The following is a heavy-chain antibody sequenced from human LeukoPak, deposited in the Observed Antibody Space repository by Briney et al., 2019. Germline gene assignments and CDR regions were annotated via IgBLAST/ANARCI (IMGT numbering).Heavy chain of an antibody. J-gene: IGHJ4*02. CDR1: GGSFGGYY. D-gene: IGHD6-6*01. V-gene: IGHV4-34*01. CDR3: ARRGSSSVY. CDR2: INHSGST. Sequence: SETLSLTCAVYGGSFGGYYWSWIRQPPGKGLEWIGEINHSGSTNYNPSLKSRVTISVDTSKNQFSLKLSSVTAADTAVYYCARRGSSSVYWGQGTLVTVSS.